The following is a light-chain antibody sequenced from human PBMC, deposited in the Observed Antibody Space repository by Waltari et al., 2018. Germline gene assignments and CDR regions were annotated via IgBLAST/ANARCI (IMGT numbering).Light chain of an antibody. Sequence: QSALTQPASVSGSPGQSVTIFCAGTSNDVGGYNSVSWYQEHPGQAPRVIIYDVSDRPSVFSDRFSGSKSGNTASLTISGLQAQDEADYYCSSQSSNDVVLFGGGTELTVL. V-gene: IGLV2-14*01. CDR1: SNDVGGYNS. CDR3: SSQSSNDVVL. J-gene: IGLJ2*01. CDR2: DVS.